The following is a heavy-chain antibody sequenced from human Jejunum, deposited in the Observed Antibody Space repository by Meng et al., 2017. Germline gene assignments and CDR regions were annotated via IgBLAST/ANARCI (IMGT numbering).Heavy chain of an antibody. CDR3: ARYYRAYDMDV. Sequence: GESLMISCAASGFSISNSWLSWVRQAPGKGLEWVANINQDGSGKYYVDSVKGRFTISRDNAKNSLYMQMNSLRAEDTAVYYCARYYRAYDMDVWGQGTTVTVSS. D-gene: IGHD4/OR15-4a*01. V-gene: IGHV3-7*01. CDR1: GFSISNSW. CDR2: INQDGSGK. J-gene: IGHJ6*02.